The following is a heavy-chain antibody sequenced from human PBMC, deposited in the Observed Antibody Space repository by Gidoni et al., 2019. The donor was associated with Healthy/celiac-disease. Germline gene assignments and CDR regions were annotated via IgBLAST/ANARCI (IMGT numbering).Heavy chain of an antibody. D-gene: IGHD1-7*01. Sequence: QVQLLHSGAEVKKPGSSVKVSCKASDGTFSSYAISWVRQAPGQGLEWMGRIIPILGIANYAQKFQGRVTITADKTTSTAYMELSSLRSEDTAVYYCARASGGWNYPHWGQGTLVTVSS. V-gene: IGHV1-69*04. CDR3: ARASGGWNYPH. CDR2: IIPILGIA. CDR1: DGTFSSYA. J-gene: IGHJ4*02.